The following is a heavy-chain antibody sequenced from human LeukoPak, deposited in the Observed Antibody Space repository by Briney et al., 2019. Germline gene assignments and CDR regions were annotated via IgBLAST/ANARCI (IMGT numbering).Heavy chain of an antibody. CDR3: ARGDSSGWYFDY. D-gene: IGHD6-19*01. J-gene: IGHJ4*02. CDR2: IKQDGSDK. Sequence: SGGSLRLSCAASGFTFSSYGMHWVRQAPGKGLEWVANIKQDGSDKYYVDSVKGRFTISRDNAKNSLYLQMNSLRAEDTAVYYCARGDSSGWYFDYWGQGTLVTVSS. V-gene: IGHV3-7*01. CDR1: GFTFSSYG.